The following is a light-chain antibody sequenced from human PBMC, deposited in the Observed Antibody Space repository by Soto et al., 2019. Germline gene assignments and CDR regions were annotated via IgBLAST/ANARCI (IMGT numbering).Light chain of an antibody. CDR3: QHYDHLPIT. CDR2: DAS. V-gene: IGKV1-33*01. J-gene: IGKJ5*01. Sequence: DIQMTQSPSALSASVGDRVTITCQASQDISDVLNWYQQQPGKAPKVLIYDASKLQTGVPSRFSGSGSGTDFTLTISSLQPEDVATCYCQHYDHLPITFGQGTRLEIK. CDR1: QDISDV.